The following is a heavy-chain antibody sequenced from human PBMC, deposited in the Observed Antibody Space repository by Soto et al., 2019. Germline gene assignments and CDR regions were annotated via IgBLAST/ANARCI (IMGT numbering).Heavy chain of an antibody. CDR3: AKTQKEVNKRLVPGRDYYYGMDV. V-gene: IGHV3-30*18. CDR2: ISYDGSNK. J-gene: IGHJ6*02. CDR1: GFTFSSYG. D-gene: IGHD6-19*01. Sequence: QVQLVESGGGVVQPGRSLRLSCAASGFTFSSYGMHWVRQAPGKGLEWVAVISYDGSNKYYADSVKGRFTISRDNSKNTLYLQMNSLRAEDTAVYYCAKTQKEVNKRLVPGRDYYYGMDVWGQGTTVTVSS.